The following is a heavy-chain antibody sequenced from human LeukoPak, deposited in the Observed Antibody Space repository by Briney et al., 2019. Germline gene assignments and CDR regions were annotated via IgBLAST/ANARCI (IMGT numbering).Heavy chain of an antibody. CDR3: ARDRRGVGYDFWSGYSDYYYMDV. Sequence: SETLSLTCTVSGGSISSHYWSWIRQPPGKGLEWIGYIYYSGGTNYNPSLKSRVTISVDTSKNQFSLKLSSVTAADTAVYYCARDRRGVGYDFWSGYSDYYYMDVWGKGTTVTVSS. D-gene: IGHD3-3*01. CDR2: IYYSGGT. V-gene: IGHV4-59*11. CDR1: GGSISSHY. J-gene: IGHJ6*03.